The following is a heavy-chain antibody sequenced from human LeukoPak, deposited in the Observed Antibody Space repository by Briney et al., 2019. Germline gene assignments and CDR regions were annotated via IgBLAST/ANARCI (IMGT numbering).Heavy chain of an antibody. CDR1: GGSFSGYY. CDR3: ARDGSSTNYYYGRDV. D-gene: IGHD2-2*01. Sequence: SETLSLTCAVYGGSFSGYYWSWIRQPPGKGLEWIGEINHSGSTNYNPSLKSRVTISVDTSKNQFSLKLSSVTAADTAVYYCARDGSSTNYYYGRDVWGQGTTVTVSS. CDR2: INHSGST. J-gene: IGHJ6*02. V-gene: IGHV4-34*01.